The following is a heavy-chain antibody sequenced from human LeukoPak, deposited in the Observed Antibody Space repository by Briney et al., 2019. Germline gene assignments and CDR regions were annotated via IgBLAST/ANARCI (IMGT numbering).Heavy chain of an antibody. CDR2: MSPHRGST. V-gene: IGHV1-8*01. CDR3: ARNSAETDAFDI. J-gene: IGHJ3*02. CDR1: GYTLIDYD. D-gene: IGHD6-25*01. Sequence: ASVKVSCKASGYTLIDYDINWVRQATGQGLQWMGWMSPHRGSTGYAQRFQGRVTMTRDTSISTAYMELTNLRSDDTAVYYCARNSAETDAFDIWGQGTMVTVSS.